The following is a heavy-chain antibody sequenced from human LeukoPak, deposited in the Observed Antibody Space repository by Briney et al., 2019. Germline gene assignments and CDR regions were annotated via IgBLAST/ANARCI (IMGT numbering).Heavy chain of an antibody. CDR2: IRPDGNVA. J-gene: IGHJ4*02. D-gene: IGHD6-13*01. V-gene: IGHV3-7*01. Sequence: SGGSLRLSCAASGFSFSENWMSWVRQAPGKGPEWVASIRPDGNVAFHVDFVKGRFSISRDNAKNTLYLQMNGLRVEDTALYYCAKDHLGRQQLVTNYFDYWGQGTLVTVSS. CDR1: GFSFSENW. CDR3: AKDHLGRQQLVTNYFDY.